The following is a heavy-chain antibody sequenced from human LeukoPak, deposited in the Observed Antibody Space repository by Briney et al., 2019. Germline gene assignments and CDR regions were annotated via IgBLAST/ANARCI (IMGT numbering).Heavy chain of an antibody. J-gene: IGHJ4*02. CDR1: GGSISSGSYY. Sequence: SQTLSLTCTVSGGSISSGSYYWRWIRQPAGKGLEWIVRIYTSGSTNYNPSLKSRVTISVDTSKNQFSLKLSSVTAADTAVYYCARTLYYYDSSGYDTFDYWGQGTLVTVSS. CDR3: ARTLYYYDSSGYDTFDY. D-gene: IGHD3-22*01. CDR2: IYTSGST. V-gene: IGHV4-61*02.